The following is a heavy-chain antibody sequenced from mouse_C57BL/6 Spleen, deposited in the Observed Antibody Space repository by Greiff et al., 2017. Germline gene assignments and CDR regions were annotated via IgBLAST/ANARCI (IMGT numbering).Heavy chain of an antibody. J-gene: IGHJ4*01. Sequence: VQLQQSDAELVKPGASVKISCKVSGYTFTDHTIHWMKQRPEQGLEWIGYIYPRDGSTKYNETFKGKATLTADKSSSTAYMQLNSLTSEDSAVYFYARVGDGYDVEAMDYWGQGTSVTVSS. CDR2: IYPRDGST. CDR1: GYTFTDHT. D-gene: IGHD2-2*01. V-gene: IGHV1-78*01. CDR3: ARVGDGYDVEAMDY.